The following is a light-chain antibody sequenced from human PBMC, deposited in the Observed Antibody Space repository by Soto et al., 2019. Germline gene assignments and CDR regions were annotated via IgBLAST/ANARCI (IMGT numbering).Light chain of an antibody. CDR1: SSDVGGYNY. CDR2: DVS. J-gene: IGLJ1*01. V-gene: IGLV2-14*01. CDR3: SSYTSSSTPYV. Sequence: QSALTQPASVSGSPGQSITISCTGTSSDVGGYNYVSWYQQHPGKAPKLMIYDVSNRPSGVSNRFSGSKSGNTASLTISGLQAEDEADYYCSSYTSSSTPYVFGTGTKGT.